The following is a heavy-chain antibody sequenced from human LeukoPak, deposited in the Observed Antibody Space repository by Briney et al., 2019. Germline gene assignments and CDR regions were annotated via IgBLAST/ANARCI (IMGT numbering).Heavy chain of an antibody. CDR2: IYYSGST. CDR1: GGSLWRYD. CDR3: ARNRCSGGTCLHYYYYMDV. Sequence: SETLSLTCTVSGGSLWRYDWSWIRQPPGKGLEWIGYIYYSGSTNYNPSLKSRVTISVDTSKNQFALKLSSVTAAETAVHSWARNRCSGGTCLHYYYYMDVWGKGTTVTVSS. V-gene: IGHV4-59*01. D-gene: IGHD2-15*01. J-gene: IGHJ6*03.